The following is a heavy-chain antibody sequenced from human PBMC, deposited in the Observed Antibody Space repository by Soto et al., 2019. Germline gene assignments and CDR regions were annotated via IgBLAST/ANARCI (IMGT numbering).Heavy chain of an antibody. CDR1: GGTFSRYA. J-gene: IGHJ4*02. CDR3: ARQFDYESSGYYYAY. CDR2: IIPMFGTP. V-gene: IGHV1-69*01. Sequence: QVQLVQSGAEVKKPGSSVKVSCKASGGTFSRYAIGWVRQAPGQGLEWIGGIIPMFGTPYYAQKFQGRVSISADESTSTAYMELSSLRSEDTAVYYCARQFDYESSGYYYAYWGQGTLVTVSS. D-gene: IGHD3-22*01.